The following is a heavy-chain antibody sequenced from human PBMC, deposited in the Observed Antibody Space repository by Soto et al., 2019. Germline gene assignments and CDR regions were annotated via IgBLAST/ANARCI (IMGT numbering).Heavy chain of an antibody. V-gene: IGHV1-8*01. CDR2: MNPNNGNT. J-gene: IGHJ1*01. CDR3: ARSPRNYYALGSYSYFRH. D-gene: IGHD3-10*01. Sequence: QVQMVQSGAEVKKPGASVKVSCKASGYTFTSYDISWVRQATGPGLEWMGGMNPNNGNTDYAPKFQGRVTMTMNTSIGTAYMELISLRSEDTAVYYCARSPRNYYALGSYSYFRHWGQGTLVTVSS. CDR1: GYTFTSYD.